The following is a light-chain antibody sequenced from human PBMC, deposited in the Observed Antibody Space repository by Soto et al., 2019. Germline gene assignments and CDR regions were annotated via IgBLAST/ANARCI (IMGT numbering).Light chain of an antibody. CDR3: QQYDNLPPFT. Sequence: DIQMTQSPSSLSASVGDRVTITCQASQDISNYLNWYQQKPGKAPKLLIYDASNLETGVPSRFSGSGSGTDFTFPISSLQPEDIATYYCQQYDNLPPFTFGPGTNVDIK. CDR1: QDISNY. CDR2: DAS. V-gene: IGKV1-33*01. J-gene: IGKJ3*01.